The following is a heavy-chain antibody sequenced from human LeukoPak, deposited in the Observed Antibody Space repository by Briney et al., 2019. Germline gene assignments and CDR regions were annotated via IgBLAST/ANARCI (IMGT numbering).Heavy chain of an antibody. J-gene: IGHJ5*02. V-gene: IGHV3-7*01. CDR2: IKQDGSEK. D-gene: IGHD3-9*01. CDR3: ARDPITIFVRGEYNNWFDP. CDR1: GFTFSSYW. Sequence: SGGSLRLSCAASGFTFSSYWMSWVRQAPGKGLEWVANIKQDGSEKYYVDSVKGRFTISRDNAKNSLYLQMNSLRAEDTAVYYCARDPITIFVRGEYNNWFDPWGQGTLVTVSS.